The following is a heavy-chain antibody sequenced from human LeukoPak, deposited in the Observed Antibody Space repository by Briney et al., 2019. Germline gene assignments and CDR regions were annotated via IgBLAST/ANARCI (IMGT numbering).Heavy chain of an antibody. CDR1: GFTFSTSN. CDR3: ASWSGSSVLDY. V-gene: IGHV3-21*01. D-gene: IGHD3-3*01. CDR2: ITPGGSNM. Sequence: GGSLRLSCAASGFTFSTSNMNWIRQTPEKGLEWVSTITPGGSNMYYHDSVKGRFTISRDNAKNLLFLQMNSLRAEDTAVYYCASWSGSSVLDYWGQGTLVTVSS. J-gene: IGHJ4*02.